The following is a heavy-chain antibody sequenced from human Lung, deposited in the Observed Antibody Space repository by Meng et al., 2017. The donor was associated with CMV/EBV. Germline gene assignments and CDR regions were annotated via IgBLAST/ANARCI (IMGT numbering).Heavy chain of an antibody. CDR1: GFSLSISRLA. D-gene: IGHD6-13*01. V-gene: IGHV2-5*01. J-gene: IGHJ4*02. CDR2: IYWNDGK. Sequence: SGPXLVKPTQTLTLTCTFLGFSLSISRLAVGWIRQPPGKALECLGIIYWNDGKRYSPSLKSRLTITKDTPKSQVILTVTNMDPADTATYYYAHARYSSFYCFDYWGQGTLVTVSS. CDR3: AHARYSSFYCFDY.